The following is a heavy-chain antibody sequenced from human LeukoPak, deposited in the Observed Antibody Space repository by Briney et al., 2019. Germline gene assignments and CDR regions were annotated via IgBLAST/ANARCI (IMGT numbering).Heavy chain of an antibody. CDR2: INHSGST. Sequence: SETLSLTCAVYGGSFSGYYWSWIRQPPGKGLEWIGEINHSGSTNYNPSLKSRVTISVDTSKNQFSLKLSSVTAADTAVYYCARHVLGYCSGGSCFLNSWFDPWGQGTLVTVSS. CDR3: ARHVLGYCSGGSCFLNSWFDP. D-gene: IGHD2-15*01. V-gene: IGHV4-34*01. J-gene: IGHJ5*02. CDR1: GGSFSGYY.